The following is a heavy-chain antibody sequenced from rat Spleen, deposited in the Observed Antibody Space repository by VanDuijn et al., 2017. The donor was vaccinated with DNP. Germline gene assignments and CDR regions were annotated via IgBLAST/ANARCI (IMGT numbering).Heavy chain of an antibody. CDR1: GFTFSDYN. J-gene: IGHJ1*01. D-gene: IGHD1-3*01. V-gene: IGHV5-7*01. CDR3: ARHPNYGSYWYFDF. Sequence: EVQLVESGGGLVQPGRSLKLSCAASGFTFSDYNMAWVRQAPKKGLEWVATISYEGSSTYYRDSVKGRFTISRDNAKSTLYLQLDSLRSEDTATYYCARHPNYGSYWYFDFWGPGTMVTGSS. CDR2: ISYEGSST.